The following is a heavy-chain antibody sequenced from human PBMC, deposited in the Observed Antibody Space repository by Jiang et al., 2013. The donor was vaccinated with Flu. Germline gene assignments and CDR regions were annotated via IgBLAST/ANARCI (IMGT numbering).Heavy chain of an antibody. D-gene: IGHD4-17*01. V-gene: IGHV4-39*01. CDR1: GGSISTSSYY. J-gene: IGHJ6*02. Sequence: CAVSGGSISTSSYYWGWVRQPPGKGLQWIGSIYYTGTTYYNPSHQSRATVAADHSKNQFSLKLTSVTAADTAVYYCVRPSSYDNYGMDVWGQGTTVIVSS. CDR2: IYYTGTT. CDR3: VRPSSYDNYGMDV.